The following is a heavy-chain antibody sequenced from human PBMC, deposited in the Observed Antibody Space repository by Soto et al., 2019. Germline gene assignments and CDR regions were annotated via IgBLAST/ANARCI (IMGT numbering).Heavy chain of an antibody. Sequence: QVRLVESGGGVVQPGRSLRLSCAASGFTFSSYAMHWVRQAPGKGLEWVAVISYDGSNKYYADSVKGRFTISRDNSKNTLYLQMNSLRAEDTAVYYCARERGEDMYYYYGMDVWGQGTTVTVSS. CDR3: ARERGEDMYYYYGMDV. V-gene: IGHV3-30-3*01. CDR2: ISYDGSNK. CDR1: GFTFSSYA. D-gene: IGHD2-15*01. J-gene: IGHJ6*02.